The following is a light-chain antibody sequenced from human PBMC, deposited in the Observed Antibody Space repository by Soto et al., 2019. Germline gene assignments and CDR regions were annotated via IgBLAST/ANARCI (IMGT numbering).Light chain of an antibody. J-gene: IGKJ1*01. CDR2: GAS. CDR1: QSVNSIY. V-gene: IGKV3-20*01. CDR3: QQLGSSPWT. Sequence: EIVLTQSPGTLSLSQGARATLYCRASQSVNSIYLAWFQQKPGQAPRFVIYGASNRATGIPDRFSGIVSGTDFNLTISRLEPEDFAVYYCQQLGSSPWTFGPWTKLDTK.